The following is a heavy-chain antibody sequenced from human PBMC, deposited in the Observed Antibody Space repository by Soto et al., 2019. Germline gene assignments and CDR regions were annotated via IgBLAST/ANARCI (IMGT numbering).Heavy chain of an antibody. Sequence: QVQLVESGGGVVQPGRSLRLSCAASGFTFSSYGMHWVRQAPGKGLEWVAVIWYDGSNKYYADSVKGRFTISRDNSKNTLYLQMNSLRAEDTAVYYCARGQQLEYFDYWGQGTLVTVSS. CDR2: IWYDGSNK. J-gene: IGHJ4*02. D-gene: IGHD6-13*01. CDR1: GFTFSSYG. CDR3: ARGQQLEYFDY. V-gene: IGHV3-33*01.